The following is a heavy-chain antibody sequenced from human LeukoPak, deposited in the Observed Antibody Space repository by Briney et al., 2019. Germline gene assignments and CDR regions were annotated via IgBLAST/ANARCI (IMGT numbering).Heavy chain of an antibody. CDR1: GGSISSYY. CDR3: ARRPRGVIIKTWFDP. CDR2: IYYAGST. J-gene: IGHJ5*02. D-gene: IGHD3-10*01. Sequence: SETLSLTCGVSGGSISSYYWAWIRQAPGKGLEWIGYIYYAGSTNYNPSLKSRVTMSVDMSRNQFSLRMTSVTAADTAVYYCARRPRGVIIKTWFDPWGQGTLVTVSS. V-gene: IGHV4-59*01.